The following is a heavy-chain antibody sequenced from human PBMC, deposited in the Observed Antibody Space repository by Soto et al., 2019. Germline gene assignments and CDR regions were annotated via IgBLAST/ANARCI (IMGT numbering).Heavy chain of an antibody. CDR1: GYTFPGYY. Sequence: ASVKVSCKASGYTFPGYYMHWLRQAPGQGLAWMGWINPNSGGTNYAQKFQGWVTRTRDTSISTASMELSRLRSGDTAVYYCARGMGYSYGPQYGMDVWGQGTTVTVSS. CDR2: INPNSGGT. D-gene: IGHD5-18*01. V-gene: IGHV1-2*04. CDR3: ARGMGYSYGPQYGMDV. J-gene: IGHJ6*02.